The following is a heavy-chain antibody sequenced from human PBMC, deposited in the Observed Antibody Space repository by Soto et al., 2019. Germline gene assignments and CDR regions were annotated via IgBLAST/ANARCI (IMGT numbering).Heavy chain of an antibody. CDR1: GFTFSSYE. CDR3: ARDSSPTMIVVGSLDY. CDR2: ISSSGSTI. Sequence: EVQLVESGGGLVQPGGSLRLSCAASGFTFSSYEMNWVRQAPGKGLEWVSYISSSGSTIYYADSVKGRFTISRDNAKNSLYLQMNSLRAEDTAVYYCARDSSPTMIVVGSLDYWGQGTLVTVSS. D-gene: IGHD3-22*01. J-gene: IGHJ4*02. V-gene: IGHV3-48*03.